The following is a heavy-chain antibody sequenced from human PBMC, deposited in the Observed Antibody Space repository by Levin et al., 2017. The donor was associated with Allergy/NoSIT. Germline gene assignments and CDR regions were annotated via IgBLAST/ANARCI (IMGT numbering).Heavy chain of an antibody. CDR1: GYIFNNYW. Sequence: RGESLKISCKASGYIFNNYWIGWVRQMPGKGLEWMGIIYPGDSDTRSSPSFQGQVTMSVDKSISTAYLQWGRLTASDSAMYFCARRVYSLGYYDSWGQGTRVTVSS. CDR3: ARRVYSLGYYDS. CDR2: IYPGDSDT. V-gene: IGHV5-51*01. J-gene: IGHJ4*02. D-gene: IGHD3-16*01.